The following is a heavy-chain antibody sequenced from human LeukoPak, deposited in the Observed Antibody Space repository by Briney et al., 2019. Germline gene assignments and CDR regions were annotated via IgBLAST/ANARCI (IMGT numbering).Heavy chain of an antibody. CDR1: GFTFDDYA. Sequence: PGGSLRLSCAASGFTFDDYAMHWVRQAPGKGPEWVSGISWNSGSIGYADSVKGRFTISRDNAKNSLYLQMNSLRAEDTALYYCAKGGYSYDPYYFDYWCQGTLVTVSS. J-gene: IGHJ4*02. CDR3: AKGGYSYDPYYFDY. V-gene: IGHV3-9*01. D-gene: IGHD5-18*01. CDR2: ISWNSGSI.